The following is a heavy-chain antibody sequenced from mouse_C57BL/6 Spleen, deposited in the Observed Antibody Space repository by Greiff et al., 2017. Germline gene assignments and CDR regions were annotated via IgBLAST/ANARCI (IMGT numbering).Heavy chain of an antibody. J-gene: IGHJ4*01. CDR1: GYTFTDYN. V-gene: IGHV1-22*01. Sequence: EVNLVESGPELVKPGASVKMSCKASGYTFTDYNMHWVKQSHGKSLEWIGYLNPNNGGTSYNQKFKGKATLTVNKSYSTAYMELRSRTSEDSAVYYCAREHGNYFYYYAMDYWGQGTSVTVYS. CDR2: LNPNNGGT. D-gene: IGHD2-1*01. CDR3: AREHGNYFYYYAMDY.